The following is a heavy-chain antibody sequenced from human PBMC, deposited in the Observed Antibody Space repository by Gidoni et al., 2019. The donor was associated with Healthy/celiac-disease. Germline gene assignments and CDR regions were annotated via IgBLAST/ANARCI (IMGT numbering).Heavy chain of an antibody. CDR2: IKQDGSEK. V-gene: IGHV3-7*03. CDR3: ARYGTWRRAGVWYYYYMDV. J-gene: IGHJ6*03. D-gene: IGHD5-12*01. CDR1: GFTFSSYW. Sequence: EVQLVESGGGLVQPGGSLRLSCAASGFTFSSYWMSWVRQAQGKGLEWVANIKQDGSEKYYVDSVKCRFTISRDNAKNSLYLQMNSLRAEDTAVYYCARYGTWRRAGVWYYYYMDVWGKGTTVTVSS.